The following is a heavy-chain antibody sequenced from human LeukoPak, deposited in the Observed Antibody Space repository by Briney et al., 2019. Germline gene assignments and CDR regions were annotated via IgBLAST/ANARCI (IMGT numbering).Heavy chain of an antibody. J-gene: IGHJ4*02. Sequence: PGGSLRLSCAASGFTFSSYGMHWVRQAPGKGLEWVAVISYDGSNKYYADSVKGRFTISRDNSKNTLYLQMNSLRAEDTAVYYCAKDLGVRGVIINPTLDYWGQGTLVTVSS. V-gene: IGHV3-30*18. CDR2: ISYDGSNK. D-gene: IGHD3-10*01. CDR1: GFTFSSYG. CDR3: AKDLGVRGVIINPTLDY.